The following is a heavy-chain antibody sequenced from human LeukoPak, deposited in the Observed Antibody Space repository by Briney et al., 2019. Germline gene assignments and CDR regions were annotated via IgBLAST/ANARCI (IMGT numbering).Heavy chain of an antibody. D-gene: IGHD1-26*01. Sequence: SETLSLTCTVSGGSISSSTYYWGWIRQPPGKGLEWIGNIYYSGSTYYNPSLKSRVTISVDTSKNQFSLKLSSVTAADTAMYYCAKSGGYGLIDYWGQGTRVTVSS. CDR3: AKSGGYGLIDY. J-gene: IGHJ4*02. CDR2: IYYSGST. CDR1: GGSISSSTYY. V-gene: IGHV4-39*07.